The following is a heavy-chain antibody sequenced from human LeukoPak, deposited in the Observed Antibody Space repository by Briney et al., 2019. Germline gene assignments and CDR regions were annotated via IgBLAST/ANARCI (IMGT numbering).Heavy chain of an antibody. CDR3: ATGDKAGAAYETDYYGMDV. Sequence: ASVKVSCKVSGYTLTELSMHWVRQAPGKGLEWMGGSDPEDGETIYAQKFQGRVTMTEDTSTDTAYMELSSLRSEDTAVYYCATGDKAGAAYETDYYGMDVWGQGTTVTVSS. V-gene: IGHV1-24*01. CDR2: SDPEDGET. D-gene: IGHD6-19*01. CDR1: GYTLTELS. J-gene: IGHJ6*02.